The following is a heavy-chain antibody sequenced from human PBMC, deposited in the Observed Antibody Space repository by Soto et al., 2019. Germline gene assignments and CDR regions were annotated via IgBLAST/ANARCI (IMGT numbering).Heavy chain of an antibody. CDR1: GGTFSSYS. CDR2: IIPIFGTA. J-gene: IGHJ6*02. V-gene: IGHV1-69*13. CDR3: AMFYSSSYYQEYLYSYYGMDV. Sequence: ASVKVSCKASGGTFSSYSISWVRQAPGQGLEWMGGIIPIFGTANYAQKFQGRVTITADESTSTAYMELSSLRSEDTAVYYCAMFYSSSYYQEYLYSYYGMDVWGQGTTVTVS. D-gene: IGHD6-6*01.